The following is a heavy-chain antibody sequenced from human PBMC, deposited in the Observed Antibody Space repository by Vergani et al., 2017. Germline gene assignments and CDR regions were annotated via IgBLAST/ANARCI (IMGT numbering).Heavy chain of an antibody. D-gene: IGHD2-2*01. CDR2: IITFFGTT. Sequence: QVQLVQSGAEVKKPGSSVKVSCKASGGPFKNSAFSWVRQVPGQGLEWMGRIITFFGTTDYAQKFQGRFTIIADEFTKTVDMQLSSLRSEDTAVYYCARVSLEGCSSTSCYYYYMDVWGKGTTVTVSS. CDR1: GGPFKNSA. CDR3: ARVSLEGCSSTSCYYYYMDV. V-gene: IGHV1-69*13. J-gene: IGHJ6*03.